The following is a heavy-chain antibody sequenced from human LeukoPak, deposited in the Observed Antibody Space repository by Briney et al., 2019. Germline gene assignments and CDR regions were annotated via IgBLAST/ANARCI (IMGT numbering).Heavy chain of an antibody. V-gene: IGHV3-7*03. CDR2: IKQDGSEK. CDR3: ARPPGGDIVVVPAGD. Sequence: GGSLGLSCAASGFTFSSYWMSWVRQAPGKGLEWVANIKQDGSEKYYVDSVKGRFTISRDNAKNSLYLQMNSLRAEDTAVYYCARPPGGDIVVVPAGDWGQGTLVTVSS. D-gene: IGHD2-2*01. J-gene: IGHJ4*02. CDR1: GFTFSSYW.